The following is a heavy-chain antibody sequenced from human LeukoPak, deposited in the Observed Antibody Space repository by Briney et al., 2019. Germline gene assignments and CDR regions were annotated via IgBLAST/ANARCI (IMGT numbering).Heavy chain of an antibody. CDR3: ARERYSSGMDV. V-gene: IGHV4-59*01. Sequence: SETLSLTCTVSGGSISSYYWSWIRQPPGKGLEWIGYIYYSGSTNYNPSLKSRVTISVDTSKNQFSLKLSSVTAADTAVYYCARERYSSGMDVWGKGTTVTVSS. D-gene: IGHD6-19*01. CDR1: GGSISSYY. J-gene: IGHJ6*03. CDR2: IYYSGST.